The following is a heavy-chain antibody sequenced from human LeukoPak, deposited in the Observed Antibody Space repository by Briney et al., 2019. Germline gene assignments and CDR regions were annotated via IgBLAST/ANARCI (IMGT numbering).Heavy chain of an antibody. V-gene: IGHV3-66*01. Sequence: GGSLRLSCAASGFTVSSDYMSWVRQAPGKGLEWVSVIYSGGSTYYADSVKGRFTISRDNSKNTLYLQMNSLRAEDTGVYYCARDSMVRGVIVYGMDVWGQGTTVTVSS. D-gene: IGHD3-10*01. J-gene: IGHJ6*02. CDR3: ARDSMVRGVIVYGMDV. CDR1: GFTVSSDY. CDR2: IYSGGST.